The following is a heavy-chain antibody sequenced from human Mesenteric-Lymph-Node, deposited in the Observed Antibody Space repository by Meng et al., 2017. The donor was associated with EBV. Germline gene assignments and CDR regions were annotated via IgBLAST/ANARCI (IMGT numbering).Heavy chain of an antibody. V-gene: IGHV3-69-1*01. CDR2: IESTET. CDR3: ARDSNQVRGFDY. Sequence: VQLQESGPGLVKPSQTLSLTCAVSGGSIGSDPYYWSWVRQPPGKGLEWVSTIESTETYYTDSVKGRFTISRDNAKNSLYLQMNSLRVEDTAVYYCARDSNQVRGFDYWGQGTLVTVSS. CDR1: GGSIGSDPYY. J-gene: IGHJ4*02. D-gene: IGHD3-10*01.